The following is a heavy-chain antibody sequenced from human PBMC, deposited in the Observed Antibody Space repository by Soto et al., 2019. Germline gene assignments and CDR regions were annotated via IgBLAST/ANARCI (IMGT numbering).Heavy chain of an antibody. D-gene: IGHD6-6*01. CDR2: IYYSGST. CDR1: GGSISSYY. J-gene: IGHJ5*02. CDR3: ARDSSSPGGNWFDP. Sequence: PSETLSLTCTVSGGSISSYYWSWIRQPPGKGLEWIGYIYYSGSTNYNPSLKSRVTISVDTSKNQFSLKLSSVTAADTAVYYCARDSSSPGGNWFDPWRQGTLVTVSS. V-gene: IGHV4-59*01.